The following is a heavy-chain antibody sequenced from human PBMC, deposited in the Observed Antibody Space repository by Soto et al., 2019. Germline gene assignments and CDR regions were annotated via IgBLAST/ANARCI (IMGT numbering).Heavy chain of an antibody. CDR3: ARDATDYDFWSGHYNWFDP. CDR1: GGSICSGGYY. J-gene: IGHJ5*02. V-gene: IGHV4-31*03. Sequence: SETLSLTCTVSGGSICSGGYYWSWIRQHPGKGLEWIGYIYYSGSTYYNPSLKSRVTISVDTSKNQFSLKLSSVTAADTAVYYCARDATDYDFWSGHYNWFDPWGQGTLVTVSS. CDR2: IYYSGST. D-gene: IGHD3-3*01.